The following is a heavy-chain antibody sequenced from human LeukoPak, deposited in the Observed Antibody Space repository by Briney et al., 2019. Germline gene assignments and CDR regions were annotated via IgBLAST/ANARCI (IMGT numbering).Heavy chain of an antibody. V-gene: IGHV3-23*01. CDR2: ISGSGDSA. D-gene: IGHD2-2*01. CDR1: GFTFSSYA. CDR3: AKVGGGSSTSCYSPAAY. Sequence: GGPLRLSCAASGFTFSSYAMSWVRQAPGKGLEWVSAISGSGDSAYYADSVKGRFTISRDNSKNTLFLQMNSLRAEDTAVYYCAKVGGGSSTSCYSPAAYWGQGTLVTVSS. J-gene: IGHJ4*02.